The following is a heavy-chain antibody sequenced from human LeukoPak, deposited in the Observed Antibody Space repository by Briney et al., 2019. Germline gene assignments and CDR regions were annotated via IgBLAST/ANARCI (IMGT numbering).Heavy chain of an antibody. CDR3: TKRYGLGASPFDT. CDR2: ISGTGAET. V-gene: IGHV3-23*01. J-gene: IGHJ4*02. CDR1: GFPFKNSG. D-gene: IGHD3-10*01. Sequence: GGSLRLSCAASGFPFKNSGMSWVRQAPGKGLEWVSDISGTGAETYYADSVKGRFTISRDNSKNTLYLQMNSLRGEDTAVYSCTKRYGLGASPFDTWGQGTRVTASS.